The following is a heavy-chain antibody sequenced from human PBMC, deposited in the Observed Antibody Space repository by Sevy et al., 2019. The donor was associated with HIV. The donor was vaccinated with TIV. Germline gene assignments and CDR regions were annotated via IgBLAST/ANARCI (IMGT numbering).Heavy chain of an antibody. CDR1: GDSVSSNSAA. CDR2: TYYRSKWYN. CDR3: AREVVRSLSFSNNWFDP. V-gene: IGHV6-1*01. Sequence: SETLSLTCAISGDSVSSNSAAWNWIRQSPSRGLEWLGRTYYRSKWYNHYAVSVKSRITINPDTSKNQFSLQLNSVTPEDTAVYYCAREVVRSLSFSNNWFDPWGQGTLVTVSS. D-gene: IGHD2-15*01. J-gene: IGHJ5*02.